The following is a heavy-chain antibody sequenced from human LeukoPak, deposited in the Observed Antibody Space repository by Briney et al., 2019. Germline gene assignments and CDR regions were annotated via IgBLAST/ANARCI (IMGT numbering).Heavy chain of an antibody. CDR3: ATETNGRHYDY. Sequence: GGSLRLSCTASGLTFSTSGFNWVRQAPGKGLEWVASIGPAGSDRYHADSIKGRFTISRDNANNFLYLQMNSLRAEDTAVYYCATETNGRHYDYWGQGTLLTVSS. CDR1: GLTFSTSG. CDR2: IGPAGSDR. J-gene: IGHJ4*02. D-gene: IGHD1-14*01. V-gene: IGHV3-21*06.